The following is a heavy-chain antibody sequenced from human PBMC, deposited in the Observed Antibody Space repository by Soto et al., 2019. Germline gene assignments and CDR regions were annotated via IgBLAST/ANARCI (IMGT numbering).Heavy chain of an antibody. CDR2: ISAYNGNT. D-gene: IGHD3-10*01. Sequence: GASVKVSCKASGYTFTSYGISWVRQAPGQGLEWMGWISAYNGNTNYAQKLQGRVTMTTDTSTSTAYMELRSLRSDDTAVYYCARDLFDGSGSYWSGAFDIWGQGTMVTVSS. CDR3: ARDLFDGSGSYWSGAFDI. CDR1: GYTFTSYG. V-gene: IGHV1-18*01. J-gene: IGHJ3*02.